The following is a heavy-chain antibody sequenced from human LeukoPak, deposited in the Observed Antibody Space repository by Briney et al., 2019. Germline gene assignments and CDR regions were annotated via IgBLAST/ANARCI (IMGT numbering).Heavy chain of an antibody. CDR2: ISGSGGST. J-gene: IGHJ4*02. V-gene: IGHV3-23*01. CDR1: RFTFSSYA. Sequence: GGSLRLSCAASRFTFSSYAMSWVRQAPGKGLEWVSAISGSGGSTYYADSVKGRFTISRDNSKNTLYLQMNSLRAEDTAVYYCAKDVGYFDWLLSYDYWGQGTLVTVSS. CDR3: AKDVGYFDWLLSYDY. D-gene: IGHD3-9*01.